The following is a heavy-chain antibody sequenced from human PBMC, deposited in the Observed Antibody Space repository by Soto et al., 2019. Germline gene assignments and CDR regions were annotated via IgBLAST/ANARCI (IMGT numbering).Heavy chain of an antibody. CDR2: INAGNGNT. Sequence: GASLKVSCKASGYTFTSYAMHWVRQAPGQRLEWMGWINAGNGNTKYSQKFQGRVTITRDTSASTAYMELSSLRSEDTAVYYCARDWVDDFWYGYHGALSAYWSQGSLVTGSS. J-gene: IGHJ4*02. CDR1: GYTFTSYA. V-gene: IGHV1-3*01. CDR3: ARDWVDDFWYGYHGALSAY. D-gene: IGHD3-3*01.